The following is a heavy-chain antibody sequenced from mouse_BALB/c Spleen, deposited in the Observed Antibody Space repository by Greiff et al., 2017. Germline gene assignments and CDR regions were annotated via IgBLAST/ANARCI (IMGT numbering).Heavy chain of an antibody. V-gene: IGHV5-6-5*01. Sequence: EVKVEESGGGLVKPGGSLKLSCAASGFTFSSYAMSWVRQTPEKRLEWVASISSGGSTYYPDSVKGRFTISRDNARNILYLQMSSLRSEDTAMYYCARGGSYAMDYWGQGTSVTVSS. CDR1: GFTFSSYA. CDR3: ARGGSYAMDY. J-gene: IGHJ4*01. CDR2: ISSGGST.